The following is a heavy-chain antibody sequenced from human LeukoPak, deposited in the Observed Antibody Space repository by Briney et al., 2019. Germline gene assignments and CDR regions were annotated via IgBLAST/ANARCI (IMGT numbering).Heavy chain of an antibody. CDR3: ARSDYYDSSGYFLY. J-gene: IGHJ4*02. Sequence: ASVKVSCKASGYTFIGNYMHWVRQAPGQGLEWMGWINPNSGGTNFAQKFQGRVTMTRDTSISTAYMELSRLRSDDTAVYYCARSDYYDSSGYFLYWGQGTLVTVSS. V-gene: IGHV1-2*02. CDR2: INPNSGGT. D-gene: IGHD3-22*01. CDR1: GYTFIGNY.